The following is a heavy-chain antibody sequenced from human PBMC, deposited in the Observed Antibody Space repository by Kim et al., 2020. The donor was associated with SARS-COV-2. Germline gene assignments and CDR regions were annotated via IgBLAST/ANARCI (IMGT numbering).Heavy chain of an antibody. J-gene: IGHJ4*02. V-gene: IGHV3-9*01. CDR2: ISWNSGSI. CDR1: GFTFDDYA. CDR3: AKGDYYYSSGSFDY. Sequence: GGSLRLSCAASGFTFDDYAMHWVRQAPGKGLEWVSGISWNSGSIDYADSVKGRFTISRDNAKNSLYLQMNSLRAEDTALYYCAKGDYYYSSGSFDYWGQGTLVTVSS. D-gene: IGHD3-22*01.